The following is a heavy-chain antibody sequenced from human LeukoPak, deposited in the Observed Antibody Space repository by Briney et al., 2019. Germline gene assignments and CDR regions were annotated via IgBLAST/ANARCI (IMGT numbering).Heavy chain of an antibody. J-gene: IGHJ4*02. CDR3: ARESGTSRVGELLRD. Sequence: PGGSLRLSRAASGVTVSINYMSWGRHAPGKGLEIGSHIYSGGSTYYADSVKGRFTISRDNSKNTLYLQMNSLRAEDTAIYYCARESGTSRVGELLRDWGQGTLVTVSS. D-gene: IGHD3-10*01. V-gene: IGHV3-53*05. CDR2: IYSGGST. CDR1: GVTVSINY.